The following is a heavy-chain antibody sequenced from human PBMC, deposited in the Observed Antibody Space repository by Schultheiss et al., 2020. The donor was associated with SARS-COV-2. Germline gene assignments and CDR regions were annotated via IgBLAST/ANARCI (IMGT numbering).Heavy chain of an antibody. CDR3: ARDRRYFDWLTDAFDI. Sequence: SQTLSLTCTVSGGSVSSGSYYWSWIRQPPGKGLEWIGYIYYSGSTNYNPSLKSRVTMSVDTSKNQFSLKLSSVTAADTAVYYCARDRRYFDWLTDAFDIWGQGTMVTVSS. V-gene: IGHV4-61*01. CDR1: GGSVSSGSYY. J-gene: IGHJ3*02. D-gene: IGHD3-9*01. CDR2: IYYSGST.